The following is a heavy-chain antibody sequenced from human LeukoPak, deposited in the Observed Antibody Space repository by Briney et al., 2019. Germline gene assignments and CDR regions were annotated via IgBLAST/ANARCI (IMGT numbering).Heavy chain of an antibody. CDR1: GFTSCDYA. CDR3: TRGGLVDY. J-gene: IGHJ4*02. V-gene: IGHV3-49*03. D-gene: IGHD3-10*01. Sequence: PGGSLRLSCTASGFTSCDYAMSWFRQAPGKGREWVGFIRSKADGGTTEYAASVKGRFTISRDDSKSIAYLQMNSLKTEDTAVYYCTRGGLVDYWGQGTLVTVSS. CDR2: IRSKADGGTT.